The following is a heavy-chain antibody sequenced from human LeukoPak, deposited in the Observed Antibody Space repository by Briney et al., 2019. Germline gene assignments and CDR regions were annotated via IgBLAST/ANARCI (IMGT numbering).Heavy chain of an antibody. CDR3: ATDYYDRSGDYTVDY. J-gene: IGHJ4*02. D-gene: IGHD3-22*01. Sequence: GGSLRLSCAASGFTFRDYAMSWVRQAPGKGLEWVSVISGSGGTTHYADSVKGRLTISRDNSKSTVFLQMNSLRAEDTAVYYCATDYYDRSGDYTVDYWGQGTLVTVSS. CDR2: ISGSGGTT. V-gene: IGHV3-23*01. CDR1: GFTFRDYA.